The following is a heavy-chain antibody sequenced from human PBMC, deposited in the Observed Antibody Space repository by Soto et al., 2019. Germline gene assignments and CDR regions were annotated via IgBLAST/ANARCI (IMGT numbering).Heavy chain of an antibody. CDR1: GFSFSRFW. V-gene: IGHV3-7*01. CDR3: ARDYDYVWGTFRAPHSYFHY. CDR2: IKQDGTEK. D-gene: IGHD3-16*01. J-gene: IGHJ4*02. Sequence: GGSLRLSCAASGFSFSRFWMAWVRQAPGKGLEWVANIKQDGTEKYYVDSVRGRFTISRDNAKNSLYLQMNSLRAEDTAVYFCARDYDYVWGTFRAPHSYFHYWGQGTLVTV.